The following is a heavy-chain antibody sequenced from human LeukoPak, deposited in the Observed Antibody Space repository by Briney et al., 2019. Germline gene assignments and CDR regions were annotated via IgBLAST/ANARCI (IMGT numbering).Heavy chain of an antibody. CDR2: TRNKANSDAT. CDR1: GFIFSDHY. CDR3: TKGYSGSLTYAFDN. V-gene: IGHV3-72*01. Sequence: GGSLRLSCVASGFIFSDHYIDWVRQAPGKGLEWVGRTRNKANSDATEYAASVKGRFTISRDDSKNSLYLQMNSLKTEDTAVYYCTKGYSGSLTYAFDNWGQGTMVTVSS. J-gene: IGHJ3*02. D-gene: IGHD1-26*01.